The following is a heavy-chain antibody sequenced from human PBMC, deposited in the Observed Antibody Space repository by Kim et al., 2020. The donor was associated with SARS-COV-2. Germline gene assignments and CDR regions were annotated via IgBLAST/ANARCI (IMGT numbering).Heavy chain of an antibody. D-gene: IGHD4-17*01. CDR1: GFTFSSYE. CDR3: ARVIFGYGEYYFDY. V-gene: IGHV3-48*03. J-gene: IGHJ4*02. Sequence: GGSLRLSCAASGFTFSSYEMNWVRQAPGKGLEWVSYISSSGSTIYYADSVKGRFTISRDNAKNSLYLQMNSLRAEDTAVYYCARVIFGYGEYYFDYWGQGTLVTVSS. CDR2: ISSSGSTI.